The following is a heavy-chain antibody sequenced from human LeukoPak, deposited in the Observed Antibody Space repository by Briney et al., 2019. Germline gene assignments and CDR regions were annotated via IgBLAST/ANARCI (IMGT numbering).Heavy chain of an antibody. D-gene: IGHD3-3*01. CDR2: INHSGST. J-gene: IGHJ3*02. CDR1: GGSYRGYY. Sequence: SETLSLLCGVYGGSYRGYYWSWIPQPPRKALECSGEINHSGSTNYNPSLKSRVTISVDTSKNQFSLKLSSVTAADTAVYYCARLPTSGHYRAARAFDIWGQGTMVTVSS. CDR3: ARLPTSGHYRAARAFDI. V-gene: IGHV4-34*01.